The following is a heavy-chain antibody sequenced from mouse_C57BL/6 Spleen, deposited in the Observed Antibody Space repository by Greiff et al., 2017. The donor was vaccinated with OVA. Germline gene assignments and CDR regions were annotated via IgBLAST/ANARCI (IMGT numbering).Heavy chain of an antibody. V-gene: IGHV2-5*01. Sequence: VHLVESGPGLVQPSQSLSITCTVSGFSLTSYGVHWVRQSPGKGLEWLGVIWSGGSTDYNAAFMSRLSITKDNSKSQFFLKMNSLQADDTAIYFCAKNYYGYDEGAWFAYWGQGTLVTVSA. CDR2: IWSGGST. CDR1: GFSLTSYG. J-gene: IGHJ3*01. CDR3: AKNYYGYDEGAWFAY. D-gene: IGHD2-2*01.